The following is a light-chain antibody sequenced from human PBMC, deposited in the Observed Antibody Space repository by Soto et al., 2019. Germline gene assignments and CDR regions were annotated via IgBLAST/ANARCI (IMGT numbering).Light chain of an antibody. V-gene: IGKV3-20*01. Sequence: IVLTQSPGTLSLSPGEGATLSCRASQSVSSSLAWYQQKRGQAPRLLIHGASSRATGIPDRFSGSGSGTDVTLTISRLEPEDFAVYYCQQYGGSPRTFGQGTKVEVK. CDR2: GAS. J-gene: IGKJ1*01. CDR3: QQYGGSPRT. CDR1: QSVSSS.